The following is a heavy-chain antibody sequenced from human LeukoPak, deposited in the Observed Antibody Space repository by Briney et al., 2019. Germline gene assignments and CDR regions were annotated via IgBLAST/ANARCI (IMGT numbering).Heavy chain of an antibody. CDR1: GFTFDDYA. D-gene: IGHD3-10*01. V-gene: IGHV3-43D*03. CDR3: AKDILGITMVRGVLGFYGMDV. CDR2: ITWDGGST. J-gene: IGHJ6*02. Sequence: GGSLRLSCAASGFTFDDYAMHWVRQAPGKGLEWVSLITWDGGSTYYADSVKGRFTISRDNSKNSLYLQMNSLRAEDTALYYCAKDILGITMVRGVLGFYGMDVWGQGTTVTVSS.